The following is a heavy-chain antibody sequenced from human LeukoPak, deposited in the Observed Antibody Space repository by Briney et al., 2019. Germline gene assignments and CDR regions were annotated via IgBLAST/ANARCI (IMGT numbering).Heavy chain of an antibody. CDR2: ISGDVQTT. J-gene: IGHJ2*01. D-gene: IGHD3-3*01. CDR3: AKDGYYSSANHFARLHFDL. Sequence: GGSLRLSCEASGFTFSTHAMNWIRQTPGKGPEWLSVISGDVQTTTYASSVKGRFTISRDNSKNTLYLEMNSLRVEDTAIYYCAKDGYYSSANHFARLHFDLWGRGTRVTVSS. CDR1: GFTFSTHA. V-gene: IGHV3-23*01.